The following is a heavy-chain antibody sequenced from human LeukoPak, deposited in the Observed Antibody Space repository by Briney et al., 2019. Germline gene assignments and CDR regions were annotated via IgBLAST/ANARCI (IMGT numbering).Heavy chain of an antibody. CDR3: AKDEGGSYSVAFDY. Sequence: GGSLRLSCAVSGFTLSSYGMHWVRQAPGKGLEWVAFIRYDGSNKYYADSVKGRFTISRDNSKNTLYLQMNSLRAEDTAVYYCAKDEGGSYSVAFDYWGQGTLVTVSS. D-gene: IGHD1-26*01. CDR1: GFTLSSYG. V-gene: IGHV3-30*02. J-gene: IGHJ4*02. CDR2: IRYDGSNK.